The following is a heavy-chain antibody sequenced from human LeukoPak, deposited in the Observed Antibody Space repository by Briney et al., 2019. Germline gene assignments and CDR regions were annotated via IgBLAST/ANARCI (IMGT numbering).Heavy chain of an antibody. J-gene: IGHJ1*01. Sequence: ASVKVSCKASGYTFTSYAMHWVRQAPGQRLEWMGWINAGNGNTKYSQKFQGRVTITRDTSASTAYMELSSLRSEDTAVYYCARAWSGQQVGENEFFQHWGQGTLVTVSS. CDR2: INAGNGNT. CDR3: ARAWSGQQVGENEFFQH. V-gene: IGHV1-3*01. D-gene: IGHD6-13*01. CDR1: GYTFTSYA.